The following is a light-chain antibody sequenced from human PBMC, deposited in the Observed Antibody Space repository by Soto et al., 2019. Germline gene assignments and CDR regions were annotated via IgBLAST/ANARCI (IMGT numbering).Light chain of an antibody. Sequence: QSALTQPASVSGSPGQSITISCTGTSSDVGSYNLVSWYQQHPGKAPKLMIYEGSKRPSGVSNRFSGSKSGNTASLTISGLQGEDEGDYYCGSYAGIRVFGGGTKLTVL. CDR1: SSDVGSYNL. CDR2: EGS. J-gene: IGLJ3*02. V-gene: IGLV2-23*01. CDR3: GSYAGIRV.